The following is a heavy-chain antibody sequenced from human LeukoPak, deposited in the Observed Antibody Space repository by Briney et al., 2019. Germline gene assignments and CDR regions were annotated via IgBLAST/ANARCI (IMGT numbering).Heavy chain of an antibody. CDR2: IYHSGST. V-gene: IGHV4-38-2*02. CDR3: ARAKVVAAAGTSYYFDY. CDR1: GYSISSGYY. D-gene: IGHD6-13*01. Sequence: SETLSLTCTVSGYSISSGYYWGWIRQPPGKGLEWIGSIYHSGSTYYNPSLKSRVTISVDTSKNQFSLELSSGTAADTAVYYCARAKVVAAAGTSYYFDYWGQGTLVTVSS. J-gene: IGHJ4*02.